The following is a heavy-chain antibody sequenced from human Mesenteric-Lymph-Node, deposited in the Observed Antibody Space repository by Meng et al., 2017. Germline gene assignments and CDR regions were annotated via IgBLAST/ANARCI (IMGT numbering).Heavy chain of an antibody. Sequence: QVMLQPSGRGRVKPSQTLSLTSAISGDSVSSNIAAWNWIRQSPSRGLEWLGRTYYRSKWYNDYAVSVKSRITINPDTSKNQFSLQLNSVTPEDTAVYYCARDSSSSAYSPFDYWGQGTLVTVSS. J-gene: IGHJ4*02. CDR3: ARDSSSSAYSPFDY. CDR2: TYYRSKWYN. CDR1: GDSVSSNIAA. V-gene: IGHV6-1*01. D-gene: IGHD3-22*01.